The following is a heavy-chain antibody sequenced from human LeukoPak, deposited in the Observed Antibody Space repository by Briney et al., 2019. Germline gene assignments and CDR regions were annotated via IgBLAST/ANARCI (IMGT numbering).Heavy chain of an antibody. CDR3: AREKREKGSGGSGSYSIFDY. J-gene: IGHJ4*02. V-gene: IGHV4-31*03. Sequence: TPSQTLSLTCTVSGGSISSGGYYWSWIRQHPGKGLEWIGYIYYSGSTYYNPSLKSRVTISVDTSKTQSSLKLTSVTAADPAVYYCAREKREKGSGGSGSYSIFDYWGQGTLVTVSS. D-gene: IGHD3-10*01. CDR1: GGSISSGGYY. CDR2: IYYSGST.